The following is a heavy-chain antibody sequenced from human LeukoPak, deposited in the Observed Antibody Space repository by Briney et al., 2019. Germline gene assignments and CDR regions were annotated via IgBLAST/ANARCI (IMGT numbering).Heavy chain of an antibody. CDR2: IIPIFGTA. V-gene: IGHV1-69*05. CDR1: GGTFSSYA. CDR3: ARGIAAAMYSWFDP. J-gene: IGHJ5*02. Sequence: SVKVSCKASGGTFSSYAISWVRQAPGQGLEWMGGIIPIFGTANYAQKFQGRVTITTDESTSTAYMELSSLRSEDTAVYYCARGIAAAMYSWFDPWGQGTLVTVSS. D-gene: IGHD6-13*01.